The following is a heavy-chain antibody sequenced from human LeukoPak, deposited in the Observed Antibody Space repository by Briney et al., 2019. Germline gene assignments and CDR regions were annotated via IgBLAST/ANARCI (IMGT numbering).Heavy chain of an antibody. D-gene: IGHD6-19*01. V-gene: IGHV3-23*01. J-gene: IGHJ6*02. CDR1: GFTFSSYA. CDR3: AKGLIAVAGRLYYYGTDV. CDR2: ISGSGGST. Sequence: GASLRLSCAASGFTFSSYAMSWVRQAPGKGLEWVSAISGSGGSTYYADSVKGRFTISRDNSKNTLYLQMNSLRAEDTAVYYCAKGLIAVAGRLYYYGTDVWGQGTTVTVSS.